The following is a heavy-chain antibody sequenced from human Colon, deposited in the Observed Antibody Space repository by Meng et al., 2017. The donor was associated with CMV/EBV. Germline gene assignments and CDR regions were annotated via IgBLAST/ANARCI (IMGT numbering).Heavy chain of an antibody. V-gene: IGHV3-7*01. CDR1: GFMFSDYW. CDR3: VQERRA. CDR2: LNRDGSGK. D-gene: IGHD1-1*01. J-gene: IGHJ4*02. Sequence: GESLKISCVTSGFMFSDYWMTWVRQAPGKGREWVANLNRDGSGKYYVDSVKGRLTISRDNAKNSVDLQRNSLRVEDTGGYYGVQERRAGGQGTRVTVSA.